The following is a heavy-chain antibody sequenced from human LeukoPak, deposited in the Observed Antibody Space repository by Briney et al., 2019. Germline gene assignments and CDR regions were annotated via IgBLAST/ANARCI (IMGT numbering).Heavy chain of an antibody. D-gene: IGHD3-16*02. CDR2: ISGSGANT. CDR3: AKERAGYTNPYYFDY. J-gene: IGHJ4*02. Sequence: PGGSLRLSCAASGFTFSTYAMSWVRQAPGKGLEWVSTISGSGANTYYAASVRGRFTISRDKSENPLYLHMNSLRAEDTAVYDCAKERAGYTNPYYFDYGGQGTLVTVSS. CDR1: GFTFSTYA. V-gene: IGHV3-23*01.